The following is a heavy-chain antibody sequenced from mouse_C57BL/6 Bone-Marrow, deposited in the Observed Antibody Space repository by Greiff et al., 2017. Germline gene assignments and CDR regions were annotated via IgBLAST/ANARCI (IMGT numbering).Heavy chain of an antibody. J-gene: IGHJ1*03. CDR1: GYTFTSYG. CDR2: IYPRSGNT. D-gene: IGHD1-1*01. Sequence: QVQLQQSGAELARPGASVKLSCKASGYTFTSYGISWVKQRTGQGLEWIGEIYPRSGNTYYNEKFKGKATLTADKSSSTAYMELRSLTSEDAAVYFCARDYYYGSGYWYFDGWGTGTTVTVSS. V-gene: IGHV1-81*01. CDR3: ARDYYYGSGYWYFDG.